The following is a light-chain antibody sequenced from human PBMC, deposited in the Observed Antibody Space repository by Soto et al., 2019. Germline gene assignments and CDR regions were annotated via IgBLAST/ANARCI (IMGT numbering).Light chain of an antibody. CDR3: MQALQTPLYT. Sequence: DIVMTQSPLSLPVTPGEPASISCRSSQSLLHGNGYNYLDWYLQKPGQSPQLLIYLGSNRASGVPDRFSCSGSGTDFTLKISRLEAEDVGLYYCMQALQTPLYTFGQGTKLEIK. CDR1: QSLLHGNGYNY. V-gene: IGKV2-28*01. CDR2: LGS. J-gene: IGKJ2*01.